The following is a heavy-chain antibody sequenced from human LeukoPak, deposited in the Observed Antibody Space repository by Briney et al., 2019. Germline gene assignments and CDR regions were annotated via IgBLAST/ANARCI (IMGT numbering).Heavy chain of an antibody. Sequence: GGSLRLSCAASGFTFSSYWMSWVRQAPGKGLEWVANIKQDGSEKYYVDSVKGRFTISRDNAKNSLYLQMNSLRVEDTAVYYCARWASEGRIVRLTGYGTKRGDVFDVWGQGTVVTVSS. CDR2: IKQDGSEK. CDR1: GFTFSSYW. D-gene: IGHD5-12*01. CDR3: ARWASEGRIVRLTGYGTKRGDVFDV. J-gene: IGHJ3*01. V-gene: IGHV3-7*01.